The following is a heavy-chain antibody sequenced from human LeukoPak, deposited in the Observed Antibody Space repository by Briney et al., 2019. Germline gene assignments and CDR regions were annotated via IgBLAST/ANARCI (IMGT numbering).Heavy chain of an antibody. V-gene: IGHV3-11*04. J-gene: IGHJ5*02. CDR3: ARDSCSGGSCYFDP. CDR1: GFTFSDYY. D-gene: IGHD2-15*01. CDR2: ISSSGDTI. Sequence: GGSLRLSCAASGFTFSDYYMSWIRQAPGKGLEWVSYISSSGDTIYYADFVKGRFTISRDNAKNLLYLQMNSLRVEDTAVYYCARDSCSGGSCYFDPWGQGTLVTVSS.